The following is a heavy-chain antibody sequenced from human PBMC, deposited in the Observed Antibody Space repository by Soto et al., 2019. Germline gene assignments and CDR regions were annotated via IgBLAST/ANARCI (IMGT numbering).Heavy chain of an antibody. Sequence: GVSLRLSCAASGFTFSSYGMSWVRQAPGKGLEWVSAITGTDGTTYYADSVKGRFTISRDNSKNTLYLLMNSLRAEDTPVYYCAECAPVVCYPPFDPGGQGTQVTVAS. CDR1: GFTFSSYG. V-gene: IGHV3-23*01. D-gene: IGHD3-3*01. CDR3: AECAPVVCYPPFDP. CDR2: ITGTDGTT. J-gene: IGHJ5*02.